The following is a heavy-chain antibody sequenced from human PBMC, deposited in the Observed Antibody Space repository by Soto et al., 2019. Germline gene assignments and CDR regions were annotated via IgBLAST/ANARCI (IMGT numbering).Heavy chain of an antibody. Sequence: EVQLVESGGGLVQTGGSLRLSCAASGFTFSSYWKHWVRQAPGKGLIWVSRINSDGSSTSYADSVKGRFTISRDNAKNTLYLQMNSLSAEDTAVYYCVRTSLVVAAATREDYWGQGTLVTVSS. J-gene: IGHJ4*02. CDR1: GFTFSSYW. CDR2: INSDGSST. V-gene: IGHV3-74*01. CDR3: VRTSLVVAAATREDY. D-gene: IGHD2-15*01.